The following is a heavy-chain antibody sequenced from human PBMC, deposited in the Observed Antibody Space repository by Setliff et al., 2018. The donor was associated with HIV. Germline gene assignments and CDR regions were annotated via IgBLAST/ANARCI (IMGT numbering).Heavy chain of an antibody. CDR2: IYYSGST. V-gene: IGHV4-59*01. J-gene: IGHJ6*03. Sequence: SETLSLTCTVSGGSISSYYWSWIRQPPGKGLEWIGYIYYSGSTNYNPSLKSRVTISVDTPKNQFSLKLSSVTAADTAVYYCARGSRGYSYAYYYYYMDVWGKGTTVTVSS. CDR1: GGSISSYY. D-gene: IGHD5-18*01. CDR3: ARGSRGYSYAYYYYYMDV.